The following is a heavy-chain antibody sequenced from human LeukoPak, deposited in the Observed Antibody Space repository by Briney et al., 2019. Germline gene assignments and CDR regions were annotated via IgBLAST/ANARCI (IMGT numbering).Heavy chain of an antibody. D-gene: IGHD2-2*02. CDR3: ASGGLYCSSISCYNRRIMDV. CDR2: INPSGGST. V-gene: IGHV1-46*01. J-gene: IGHJ6*04. CDR1: GYTFTSYY. Sequence: GASVKVSCKASGYTFTSYYMHWVRQAPGQGLEWMGIINPSGGSTSYAQKFQGRVTMTRDTSTSTVYMELSSLRSEDTAVYYCASGGLYCSSISCYNRRIMDVWGKGTTVTVSS.